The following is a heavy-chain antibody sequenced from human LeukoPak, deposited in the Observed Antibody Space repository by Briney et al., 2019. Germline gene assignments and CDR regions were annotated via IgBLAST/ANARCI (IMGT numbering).Heavy chain of an antibody. V-gene: IGHV1-69*13. CDR1: GGTFSSYA. Sequence: ASVKVSCKASGGTFSSYAISWVRQAPGQGLEWMGGIIPIFGIANYAQKFQGRVTITADESTSTAYMELSSLRSEDTAVYYCARDLGYCSSTSCRNPDVWGKETTVTVSS. CDR3: ARDLGYCSSTSCRNPDV. J-gene: IGHJ6*04. CDR2: IIPIFGIA. D-gene: IGHD2-2*01.